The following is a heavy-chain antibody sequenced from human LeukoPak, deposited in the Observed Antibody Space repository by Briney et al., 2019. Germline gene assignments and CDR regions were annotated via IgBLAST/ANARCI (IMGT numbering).Heavy chain of an antibody. CDR2: ISGSGGST. CDR1: GFTFSSYA. Sequence: PGGSLRLSCAASGFTFSSYAMSWVRQAPGKGLEWVSAISGSGGSTYYADSVKGRFTISRDNSRNTLYPQMNSLRAEDTAVYYCAKVVEGGPSPEDYFDYWGQGTLVTVSS. J-gene: IGHJ4*02. D-gene: IGHD2-15*01. V-gene: IGHV3-23*01. CDR3: AKVVEGGPSPEDYFDY.